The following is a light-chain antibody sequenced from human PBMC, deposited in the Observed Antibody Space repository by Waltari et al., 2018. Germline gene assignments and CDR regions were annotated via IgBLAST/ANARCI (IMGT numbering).Light chain of an antibody. V-gene: IGLV2-14*01. CDR1: SSDVGGYNY. J-gene: IGLJ2*01. CDR3: CSYTTSSTYVL. Sequence: QSAPTQPPSVSGSPGQSVTISCTGTSSDVGGYNYVSWYQQHPGKAPKLMIYGVSNPPSGVSDRFSGSKSGNTASLTISGLQAEDEADYYCCSYTTSSTYVLFGGGTRLTVL. CDR2: GVS.